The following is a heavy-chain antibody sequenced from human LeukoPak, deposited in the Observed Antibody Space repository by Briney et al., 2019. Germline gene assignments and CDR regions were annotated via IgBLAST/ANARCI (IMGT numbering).Heavy chain of an antibody. CDR1: GFTFSSYW. Sequence: PGGSLRLSCAASGFTFSSYWMSWVRQAPGKGLEWVANIKQDGNEKYYVDSVKGRFTISRDNAKNSLFLQMNNLRAEDTAVYHCARGGWFFDPWGQGTLVTVSS. CDR3: ARGGWFFDP. V-gene: IGHV3-7*05. J-gene: IGHJ5*02. CDR2: IKQDGNEK. D-gene: IGHD3-10*01.